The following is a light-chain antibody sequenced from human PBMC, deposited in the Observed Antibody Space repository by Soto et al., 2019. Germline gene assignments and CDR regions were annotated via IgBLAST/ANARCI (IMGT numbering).Light chain of an antibody. CDR3: SSSASSKYYV. Sequence: QSALTQPPSASGSPGQSVTISCTGTGIDVGSYNSVSWYQQHPGKAPKLMIYEVSKRPSGVPDRFSGSKSGNTASLNVSGLKTEHEADYYCSSSASSKYYVFGTEVKVT. CDR1: GIDVGSYNS. V-gene: IGLV2-8*01. J-gene: IGLJ1*01. CDR2: EVS.